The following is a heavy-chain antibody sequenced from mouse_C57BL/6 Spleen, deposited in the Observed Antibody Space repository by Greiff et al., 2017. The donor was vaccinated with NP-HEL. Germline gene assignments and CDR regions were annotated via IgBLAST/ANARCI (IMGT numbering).Heavy chain of an antibody. Sequence: EVQLQQSGPELVKPGDSVKISCKASGYSFTGYFMNWVMQSHGKSLEWIGRINPYNGDTLYNQKFKGKATLTVDKSSRTAHMELRSLTSEDSAVYYCARDYYGSSWYFDVWGTGTTVTVSS. CDR2: INPYNGDT. J-gene: IGHJ1*03. D-gene: IGHD1-1*01. CDR1: GYSFTGYF. V-gene: IGHV1-20*01. CDR3: ARDYYGSSWYFDV.